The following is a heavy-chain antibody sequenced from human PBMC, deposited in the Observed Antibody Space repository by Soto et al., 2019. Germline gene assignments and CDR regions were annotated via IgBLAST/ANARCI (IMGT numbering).Heavy chain of an antibody. CDR2: IYYSGST. CDR1: GGSISSGGYY. V-gene: IGHV4-31*03. Sequence: SETLSLTCTVSGGSISSGGYYWSWIRQHPGKGLEWIGYIYYSGSTYYNPSLKSRVTISVDTSKNQFSLKLSSVTAADTAVYYCARGVVSGSYYPPYYMDVWGKGTTVTVSS. D-gene: IGHD3-10*01. CDR3: ARGVVSGSYYPPYYMDV. J-gene: IGHJ6*03.